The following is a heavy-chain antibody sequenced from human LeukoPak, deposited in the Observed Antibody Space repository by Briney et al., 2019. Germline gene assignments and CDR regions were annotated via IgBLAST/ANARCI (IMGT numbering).Heavy chain of an antibody. CDR3: ARFPWFGELLVGPAKPFGY. D-gene: IGHD3-10*01. CDR1: GGSISSYY. CDR2: IYYSGST. Sequence: SETLSLTCTVSGGSISSYYWSWIRQPPGKGLEWIGYIYYSGSTNYNPSLKSRVTISVDTSKNQFSLKLSSVTAADTAVYYCARFPWFGELLVGPAKPFGYWGQGTLVTVSS. J-gene: IGHJ4*02. V-gene: IGHV4-59*01.